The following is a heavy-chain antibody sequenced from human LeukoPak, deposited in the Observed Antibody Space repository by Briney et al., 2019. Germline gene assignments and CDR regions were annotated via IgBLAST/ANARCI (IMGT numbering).Heavy chain of an antibody. CDR1: GFTFSSSA. V-gene: IGHV3-23*01. CDR3: ASLSRNYYDSSGYLRDYYYGMDV. CDR2: ISSSGGST. D-gene: IGHD3-22*01. J-gene: IGHJ6*02. Sequence: PGGSLRLSCAASGFTFSSSAMSWVRQVPGKGLEWVSGISSSGGSTNYAESVKGRFTTSRDNSKNTLYLQMNSLRAEDTAVYFCASLSRNYYDSSGYLRDYYYGMDVWGQGTTVTVSS.